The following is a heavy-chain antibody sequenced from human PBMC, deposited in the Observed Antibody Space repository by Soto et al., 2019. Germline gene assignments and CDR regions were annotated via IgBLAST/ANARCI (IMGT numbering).Heavy chain of an antibody. Sequence: EVQLVESGGGLIQPGGSLRLSCAVSGFTVSNNYMSWVRQAPGKGLEGVSVIYSGGYTAYGDSVKGRFTISRDNSKNTLNLQMNSLRADDTAIYYCAKALGGGRSGRGVFYPLDVWGQGTTVTVSS. V-gene: IGHV3-53*01. D-gene: IGHD2-15*01. CDR2: IYSGGYT. CDR1: GFTVSNNY. CDR3: AKALGGGRSGRGVFYPLDV. J-gene: IGHJ6*02.